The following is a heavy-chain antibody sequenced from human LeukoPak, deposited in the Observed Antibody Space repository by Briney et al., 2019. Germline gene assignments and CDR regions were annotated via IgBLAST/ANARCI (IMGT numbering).Heavy chain of an antibody. V-gene: IGHV1-69*13. Sequence: SVKVSCKASGGTFSSYAISWVRQAPGQGLEWMGGIIPIFGTANYAQKFQGRVTITADESTSTAYMELSSLRSEDTAVYYCARHSSPGLLVYYMDVWGKGTTDTVSS. CDR2: IIPIFGTA. J-gene: IGHJ6*03. CDR3: ARHSSPGLLVYYMDV. CDR1: GGTFSSYA. D-gene: IGHD6-13*01.